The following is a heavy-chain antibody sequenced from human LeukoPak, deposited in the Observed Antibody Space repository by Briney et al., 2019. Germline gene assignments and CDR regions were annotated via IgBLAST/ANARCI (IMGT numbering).Heavy chain of an antibody. CDR2: ISGSGGST. J-gene: IGHJ4*02. Sequence: PGGSLRLSCAASGFTFSSYAMSWVRQAPGKGLEWVSAISGSGGSTYYADSVKGRFTISRDNSKNTLYLQMNSLRAEDTVVYYCAKDVITFGGSMYYFDYWGQGTLVTVSS. CDR3: AKDVITFGGSMYYFDY. V-gene: IGHV3-23*01. CDR1: GFTFSSYA. D-gene: IGHD3-16*01.